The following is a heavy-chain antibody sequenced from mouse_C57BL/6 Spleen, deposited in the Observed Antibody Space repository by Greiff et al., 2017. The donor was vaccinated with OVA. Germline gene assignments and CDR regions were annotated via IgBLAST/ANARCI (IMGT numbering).Heavy chain of an antibody. Sequence: VQLQQSGPELVKPGASVKISCKASGYTFTDYYMNWVKQSHGKSLEWIGDINPNNGGTSYNQKFKGKATLTVDKSSSTAYMELRSLTSEDSAVYYCAGITPWFAYWGQGTLVTVSA. D-gene: IGHD1-1*01. V-gene: IGHV1-26*01. CDR1: GYTFTDYY. CDR2: INPNNGGT. CDR3: AGITPWFAY. J-gene: IGHJ3*01.